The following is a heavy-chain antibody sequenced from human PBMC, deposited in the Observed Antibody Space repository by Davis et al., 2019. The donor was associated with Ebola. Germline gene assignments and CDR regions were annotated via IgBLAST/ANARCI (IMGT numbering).Heavy chain of an antibody. CDR2: ISGYNGDT. D-gene: IGHD3-10*01. Sequence: ASVKVSCKASGYTFTSYDINWVRQATGQGLEWMGWISGYNGDTNYAQKLQGRVTMTTDTSTSTAYMELRSLRSDDTAVYYCARDRFTMVRGVLDYWGQGTLVTVSS. J-gene: IGHJ4*02. V-gene: IGHV1-18*01. CDR1: GYTFTSYD. CDR3: ARDRFTMVRGVLDY.